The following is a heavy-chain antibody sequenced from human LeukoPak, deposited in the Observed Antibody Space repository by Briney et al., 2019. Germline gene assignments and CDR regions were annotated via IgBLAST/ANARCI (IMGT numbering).Heavy chain of an antibody. J-gene: IGHJ6*02. CDR3: ARQYYYGLGDV. Sequence: SETLSLTCTVSGGSISSYYWSWIRQPPGKGLEWIGYIYYSGSTNYNPSLKSRVTISVDTSKNQFSLKLSPVTAADTAVYYCARQYYYGLGDVWGQGTTVTVSS. CDR2: IYYSGST. D-gene: IGHD3-10*01. V-gene: IGHV4-59*08. CDR1: GGSISSYY.